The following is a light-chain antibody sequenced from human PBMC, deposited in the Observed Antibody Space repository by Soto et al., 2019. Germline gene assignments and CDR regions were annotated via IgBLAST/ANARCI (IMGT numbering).Light chain of an antibody. CDR1: QNVDTS. CDR2: EAS. Sequence: DIVLTPSPGTLSLSPGETAYLSCRASQNVDTSLAWYQQRPGRAPRLLMSEASRRAAGIPARFSGTGSGKVFTLILSNLEPEDVAVYYCQQGYKWPLSFGGGTRVEI. V-gene: IGKV3-11*01. CDR3: QQGYKWPLS. J-gene: IGKJ4*01.